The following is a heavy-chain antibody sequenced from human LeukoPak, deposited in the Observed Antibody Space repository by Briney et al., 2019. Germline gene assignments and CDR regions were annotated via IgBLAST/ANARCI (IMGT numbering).Heavy chain of an antibody. V-gene: IGHV3-66*01. CDR2: IYSGGST. D-gene: IGHD3-16*01. Sequence: PGGSLRLSCAASVLTFNNNYMTWVRQAPGKGLEWVSVIYSGGSTYYEDSVKGRFTISRDNSKNTLYLQMNSLRAEDTAVYYCARGLDGGIPDYWGQGTLVTVSS. CDR3: ARGLDGGIPDY. J-gene: IGHJ4*02. CDR1: VLTFNNNY.